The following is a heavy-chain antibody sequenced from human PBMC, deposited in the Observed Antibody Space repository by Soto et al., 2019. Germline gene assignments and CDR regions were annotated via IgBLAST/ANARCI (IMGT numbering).Heavy chain of an antibody. V-gene: IGHV1-18*01. CDR1: GYTFNNYG. CDR3: ARAWDCSSTSCYSYFDY. CDR2: ISAYNRNT. Sequence: QVQLVQSGAEVKKPGASVKVSCKASGYTFNNYGISWVRQAPGQGLEWMRWISAYNRNTNYAQKFQGRVTMSTDTSTSTAYMEVRSLRSDDTAVYYCARAWDCSSTSCYSYFDYWGQGTLVTVSS. J-gene: IGHJ4*02. D-gene: IGHD2-2*01.